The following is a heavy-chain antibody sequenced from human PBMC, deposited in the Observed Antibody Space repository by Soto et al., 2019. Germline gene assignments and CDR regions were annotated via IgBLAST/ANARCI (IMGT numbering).Heavy chain of an antibody. V-gene: IGHV1-8*01. CDR1: GYTFTSYD. CDR2: MNPNSGNT. Sequence: GASVKVSCKASGYTFTSYDINWVRQATGQGLEWMGWMNPNSGNTGYAQKFQGRVTMTRNTSISTAYMELSSLRSEDTAVYYCARDTYYYDSIGYYSNWFDSSGQGPLVTVSS. CDR3: ARDTYYYDSIGYYSNWFDS. D-gene: IGHD3-22*01. J-gene: IGHJ5*01.